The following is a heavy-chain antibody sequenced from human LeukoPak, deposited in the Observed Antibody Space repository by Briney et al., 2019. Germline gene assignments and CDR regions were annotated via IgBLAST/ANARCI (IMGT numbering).Heavy chain of an antibody. V-gene: IGHV3-9*01. CDR2: ISWKSGNV. CDR1: GFTIDDYA. D-gene: IGHD3-10*01. CDR3: GKGLVGGYNYGSGIDY. Sequence: GGSLRLSCAASGFTIDDYAMHWVRHIPGKGLEWVSGISWKSGNVGYADSVKGRFTISRDNAKNSLYLQMNSLRAEDTALYYCGKGLVGGYNYGSGIDYWGQGTLVTVSS. J-gene: IGHJ4*02.